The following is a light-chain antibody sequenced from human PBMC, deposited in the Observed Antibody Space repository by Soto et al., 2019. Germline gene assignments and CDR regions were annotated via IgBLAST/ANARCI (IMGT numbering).Light chain of an antibody. V-gene: IGKV3-15*01. CDR3: QQYNNWLWT. Sequence: ELVMTQSPATLSVSPGERATLSCRASQNISSNLAWYQQKPGQAPRVLIDGASTRATGIPARFSGSGSGTELTLTISSLQSEDFAVYYCQQYNNWLWTFGQGTKVEIK. CDR2: GAS. CDR1: QNISSN. J-gene: IGKJ1*01.